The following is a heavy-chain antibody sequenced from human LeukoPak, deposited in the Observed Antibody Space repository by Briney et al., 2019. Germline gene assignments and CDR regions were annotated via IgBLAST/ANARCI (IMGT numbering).Heavy chain of an antibody. Sequence: SQTLSLTCTDSGGSISSGGYYWSWIRQHPGKGLEWIGYIYYSGSTYYNPSLKSRVTISVDTSKNQFSLKLSSVTAADTAVYYCARGRNHHHYGSGIYWFDPWGQGTLVTVSS. J-gene: IGHJ5*02. CDR1: GGSISSGGYY. D-gene: IGHD3-10*01. CDR3: ARGRNHHHYGSGIYWFDP. CDR2: IYYSGST. V-gene: IGHV4-31*03.